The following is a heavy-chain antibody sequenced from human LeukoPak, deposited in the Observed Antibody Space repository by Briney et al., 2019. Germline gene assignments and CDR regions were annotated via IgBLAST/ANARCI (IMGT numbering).Heavy chain of an antibody. Sequence: ASVKVSCKASGYTFTSYDINWVRQATGQGLEWMGWMNPNSGNTGYAQKFQGRVTMTRNTSISTAYMELSSLRSEDTAVYCCARWGAYDFTSYYYYGMDVWGQGTTVTVSS. J-gene: IGHJ6*02. V-gene: IGHV1-8*01. CDR3: ARWGAYDFTSYYYYGMDV. CDR2: MNPNSGNT. D-gene: IGHD3-3*01. CDR1: GYTFTSYD.